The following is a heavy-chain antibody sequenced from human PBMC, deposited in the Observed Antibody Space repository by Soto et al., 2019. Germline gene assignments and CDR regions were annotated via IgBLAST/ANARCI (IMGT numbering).Heavy chain of an antibody. V-gene: IGHV3-33*01. CDR2: IWYDGSKK. CDR3: ARDVGVVGATLDY. CDR1: GFTFKSYG. Sequence: QVQLVESGGGVVQPGRSLRLSCATSGFTFKSYGMHWVRQAPGKGLEWVAVIWYDGSKKYYADSVKGRFTISRDDSKKTLYLQMNSLRAEDTAIYYCARDVGVVGATLDYWGQGTLVTVSS. D-gene: IGHD1-26*01. J-gene: IGHJ4*02.